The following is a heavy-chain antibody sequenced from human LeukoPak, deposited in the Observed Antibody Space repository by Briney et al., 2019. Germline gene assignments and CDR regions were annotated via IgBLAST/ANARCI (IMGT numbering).Heavy chain of an antibody. CDR2: VNHSGST. D-gene: IGHD3-9*01. Sequence: PSETLSLTCAVYGGSFSGYYWSWIRQPPGKGLEWIGEVNHSGSTNYNPSLKSRVTISVDTSKNQFSLKLSSVTAADTAVYYCARSEGWLRPYYFDYWGQGTLVTVSS. CDR3: ARSEGWLRPYYFDY. CDR1: GGSFSGYY. J-gene: IGHJ4*02. V-gene: IGHV4-34*01.